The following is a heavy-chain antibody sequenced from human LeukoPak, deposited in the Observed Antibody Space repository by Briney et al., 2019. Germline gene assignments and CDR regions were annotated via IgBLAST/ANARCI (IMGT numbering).Heavy chain of an antibody. CDR1: GGSFSGYY. V-gene: IGHV4-34*01. Sequence: SETLSLTCAVYGGSFSGYYWSWIRQPPGKGLEWIGEINHSGSTNYNPSLKSRVTISVDTSKNQFSLKLSSVTAADTAVYYCARSYSSSWYAFDYRGQGTLVTVSS. CDR3: ARSYSSSWYAFDY. CDR2: INHSGST. J-gene: IGHJ4*02. D-gene: IGHD6-13*01.